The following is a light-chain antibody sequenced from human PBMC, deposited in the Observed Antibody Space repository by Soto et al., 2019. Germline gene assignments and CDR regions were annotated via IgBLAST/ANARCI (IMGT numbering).Light chain of an antibody. CDR1: QSDSSSY. Sequence: EIVLTQSPGTLSLSPGERATLSCRASQSDSSSYLAWYQQKPGQAPRLLIYGASSRATGIPDRFSGSGSGTDFTLTISRLEPEDFAVYYCQQYGSSAFTFGPGTKVDIK. CDR2: GAS. J-gene: IGKJ3*01. CDR3: QQYGSSAFT. V-gene: IGKV3-20*01.